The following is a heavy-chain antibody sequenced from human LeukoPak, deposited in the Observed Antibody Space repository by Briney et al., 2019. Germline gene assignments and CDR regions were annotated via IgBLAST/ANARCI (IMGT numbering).Heavy chain of an antibody. V-gene: IGHV3-33*01. CDR2: IWYDGSNK. Sequence: GRSLRLSCAASGFTFSSYGMHWVRQAPGKGLEWVAVIWYDGSNKYYADSVKGRFTISRDNSKNTLYLQMNSLRAEDTAVYYCARDRDPYDLWSGYPFDYWGQGTLVTVSS. CDR1: GFTFSSYG. J-gene: IGHJ4*02. CDR3: ARDRDPYDLWSGYPFDY. D-gene: IGHD3-3*01.